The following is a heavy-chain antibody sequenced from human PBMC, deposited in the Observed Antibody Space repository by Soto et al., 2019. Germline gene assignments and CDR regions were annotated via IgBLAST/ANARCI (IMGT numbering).Heavy chain of an antibody. V-gene: IGHV3-48*02. CDR3: ARGVYSSALDS. J-gene: IGHJ4*02. Sequence: EVQLVESGGGLVQPGGSLRLSCGASGFTFSTYNMNWVRQAPGKGLEWLSYISSTSSTIYYADSVKGRFTVSRDNAKNSLYLQMTSLRDEDTAVYYCARGVYSSALDSWGQGTLVTVSS. D-gene: IGHD6-25*01. CDR2: ISSTSSTI. CDR1: GFTFSTYN.